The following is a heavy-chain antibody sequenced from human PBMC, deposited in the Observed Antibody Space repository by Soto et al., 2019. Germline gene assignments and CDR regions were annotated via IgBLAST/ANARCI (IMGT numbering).Heavy chain of an antibody. CDR1: VGSINHSEDN. V-gene: IGHV4-30-4*01. CDR2: ITYSRNT. Sequence: LSLPCTVSVGSINHSEDNLTWIRQPPGKGLEYIGYITYSRNTFYKSSLKSRIKMSVDTSKNQFSLRLTSVTAADTAVYYCARERPDLHEPTSSIDGWGQGMLVTVSS. J-gene: IGHJ4*02. D-gene: IGHD6-13*01. CDR3: ARERPDLHEPTSSIDG.